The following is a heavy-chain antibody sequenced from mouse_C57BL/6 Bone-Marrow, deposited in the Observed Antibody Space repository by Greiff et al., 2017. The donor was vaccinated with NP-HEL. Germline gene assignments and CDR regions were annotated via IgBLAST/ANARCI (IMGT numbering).Heavy chain of an antibody. J-gene: IGHJ1*03. CDR1: GFSLTSYG. V-gene: IGHV2-2*01. Sequence: VQRVESGPGLVQPSQSLSITCTVSGFSLTSYGVHWVRQSPGKGLEWLGVIWSGGSTDYNAAFISRLSISKDNSKSQVFFKMNSLQADDTAIYYCAQYGYYGYFDVWGTGTTVTVSS. CDR3: AQYGYYGYFDV. D-gene: IGHD2-2*01. CDR2: IWSGGST.